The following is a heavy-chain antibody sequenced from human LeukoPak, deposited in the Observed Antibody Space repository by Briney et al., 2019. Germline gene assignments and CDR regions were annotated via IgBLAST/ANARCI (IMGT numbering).Heavy chain of an antibody. CDR3: ARDPGSYYDILTGYGAFDI. CDR1: GFTFSDYY. Sequence: GGSLRLSCAASGFTFSDYYMSWIRQAPGKGLEWVSYISSSGSTIYYADSVKGRFTISRDNAKNSLYLQMNSLRAEDTAVYYCARDPGSYYDILTGYGAFDIWGQGTMVTVSS. D-gene: IGHD3-9*01. J-gene: IGHJ3*02. CDR2: ISSSGSTI. V-gene: IGHV3-11*04.